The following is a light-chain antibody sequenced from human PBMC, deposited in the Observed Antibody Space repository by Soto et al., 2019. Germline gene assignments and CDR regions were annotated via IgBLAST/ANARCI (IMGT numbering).Light chain of an antibody. V-gene: IGKV1-39*01. CDR3: QHSYSTPRT. J-gene: IGKJ4*01. Sequence: DIQMTQSPSSLSASVGDRVTITCRASQSISSYLNWYQHKPGKAPKLLIYAASSLHTGVPSRFSGSGSGTDFTLTISSLQPEYFGTYYCQHSYSTPRTFGGGTKVEI. CDR1: QSISSY. CDR2: AAS.